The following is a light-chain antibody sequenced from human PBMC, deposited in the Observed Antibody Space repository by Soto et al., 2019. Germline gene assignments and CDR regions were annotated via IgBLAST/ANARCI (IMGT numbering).Light chain of an antibody. V-gene: IGLV2-14*01. J-gene: IGLJ2*01. CDR2: EVS. Sequence: QSALTQPASVSGSPGQSITISCTGTSSDVGGYNYVSWYQQHPGKAPKLMIYEVSNRPSGVSNRFSGSKSGNTASLTISGLQAEDEADYYCSSYRSGSTLFGGGTQLTVL. CDR1: SSDVGGYNY. CDR3: SSYRSGSTL.